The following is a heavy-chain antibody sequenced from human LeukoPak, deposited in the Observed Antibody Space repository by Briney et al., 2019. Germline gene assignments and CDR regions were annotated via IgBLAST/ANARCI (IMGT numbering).Heavy chain of an antibody. CDR1: GGSISSYY. J-gene: IGHJ2*01. Sequence: PSETLSLTCTVSGGSISSYYWSWIRQPPGKGLEWIGYIYNSGSTNYNPSLKSRVTISVDTSKNQFSLKLTSVTAADTAVYYCARLVSAYWYFDLWGRGTLVTVSS. V-gene: IGHV4-59*01. D-gene: IGHD2-21*02. CDR3: ARLVSAYWYFDL. CDR2: IYNSGST.